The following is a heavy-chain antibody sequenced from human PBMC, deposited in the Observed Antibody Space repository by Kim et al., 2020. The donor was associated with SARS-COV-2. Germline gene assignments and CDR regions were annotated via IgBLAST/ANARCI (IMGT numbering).Heavy chain of an antibody. CDR3: ASKGIAAAGSFDY. V-gene: IGHV5-51*01. D-gene: IGHD6-13*01. J-gene: IGHJ4*02. Sequence: YSPSFQGQVTISADKSISTAYLQWSSLKASDTAMYYCASKGIAAAGSFDYWGQGTLVTVSS.